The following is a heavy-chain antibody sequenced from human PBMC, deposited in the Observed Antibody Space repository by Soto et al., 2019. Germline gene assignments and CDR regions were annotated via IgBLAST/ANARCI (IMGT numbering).Heavy chain of an antibody. Sequence: QITLKESGPTLVKPTQTLTLTCTFSGFSLSTSGVGVVWLRQPPGKALEWLALVYWDDDKRYSPSLKSRLTILQDTSKTQVVLTMNNMDHVDTATYYCAHSSSRWPLGYWGQGALVTVSS. CDR3: AHSSSRWPLGY. CDR2: VYWDDDK. D-gene: IGHD4-17*01. CDR1: GFSLSTSGVG. V-gene: IGHV2-5*02. J-gene: IGHJ4*02.